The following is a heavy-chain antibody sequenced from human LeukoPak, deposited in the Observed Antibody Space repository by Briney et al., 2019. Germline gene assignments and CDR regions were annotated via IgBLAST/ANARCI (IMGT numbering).Heavy chain of an antibody. CDR3: ARTIEMATISYFDY. D-gene: IGHD5-24*01. V-gene: IGHV3-48*03. J-gene: IGHJ4*02. CDR1: GFTFSSYE. CDR2: ISSSGSTI. Sequence: GGSLRLSCAASGFTFSSYEMNWVRQAPGKGLEWVSYISSSGSTIYYADSVKGRFTISRDNAKNSLYLQMNSLRAGDTAVYYCARTIEMATISYFDYWGQGTLVTVSS.